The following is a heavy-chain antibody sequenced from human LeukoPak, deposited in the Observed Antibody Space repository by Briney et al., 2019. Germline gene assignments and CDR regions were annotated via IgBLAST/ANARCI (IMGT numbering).Heavy chain of an antibody. J-gene: IGHJ3*02. V-gene: IGHV3-33*01. CDR2: IWYDGSNK. CDR1: GFTFSSYG. Sequence: GGSLRLSCAASGFTFSSYGMHWVRQAPGKGLEWVAVIWYDGSNKYYADSVKGRFTISRDNAKNSLYLQMNSLRAEDTAVYYCAREGPPAAFDIWGQGTMVTVSS. CDR3: AREGPPAAFDI.